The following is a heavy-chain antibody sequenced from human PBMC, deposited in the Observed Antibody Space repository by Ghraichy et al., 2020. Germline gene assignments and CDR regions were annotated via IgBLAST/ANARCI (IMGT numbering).Heavy chain of an antibody. CDR3: AKRGDNVGYYPNDSFDV. Sequence: GGSLRLSCAASGFSVRTNHMSWVRQAPGKGLEWVSTISDDSSGTYYADSVKGRFAISRDNSKKTLSLQMNSLRAEDTAVYYCAKRGDNVGYYPNDSFDVWGQGTLVTVSS. D-gene: IGHD3-22*01. CDR1: GFSVRTNH. V-gene: IGHV3-23*01. CDR2: ISDDSSGT. J-gene: IGHJ3*01.